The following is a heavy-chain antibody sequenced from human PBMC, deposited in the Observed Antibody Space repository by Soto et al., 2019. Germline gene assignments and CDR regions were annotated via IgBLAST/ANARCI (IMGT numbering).Heavy chain of an antibody. D-gene: IGHD2-21*01. J-gene: IGHJ4*02. V-gene: IGHV3-11*06. CDR2: ISGGSSYT. Sequence: QVQLVESAGDLVKPGGSLRLACAASGFSFSDSYMSWVRQAPGKGLEWLSYISGGSSYTNYADSVQGRFTISRDNAKGSLYLEMNSLRADDTAVYYCAKTIVAASGYYFDHWGQGNLVTVSS. CDR1: GFSFSDSY. CDR3: AKTIVAASGYYFDH.